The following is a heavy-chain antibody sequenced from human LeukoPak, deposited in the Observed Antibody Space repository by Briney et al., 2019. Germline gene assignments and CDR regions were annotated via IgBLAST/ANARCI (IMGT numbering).Heavy chain of an antibody. CDR2: TVNGGST. CDR1: GFTVSSNY. V-gene: IGHV3-53*01. Sequence: GGSLKLSCAASGFTVSSNYMSWVRQAPGKGLEWVSVTVNGGSTYYSDSVEGRFTVSGDNSKNTLYLQMNSLRAEDTAVYYCVRDQNFWGQGTLVTVSS. J-gene: IGHJ4*02. CDR3: VRDQNF.